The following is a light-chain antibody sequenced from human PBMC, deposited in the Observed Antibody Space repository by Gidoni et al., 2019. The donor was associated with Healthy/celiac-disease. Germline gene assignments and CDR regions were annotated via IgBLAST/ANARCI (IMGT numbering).Light chain of an antibody. Sequence: DIVMTQFPRPLPVTPGEPASISCRSSQSLLHSNGYNYLDWYLQKPGQSPQLLLYLGSTRASGFPDRLSGSGSGTDVTLKISRVEAEDVGVYYCRQALQTRFTFGPGTKVDIK. J-gene: IGKJ3*01. CDR3: RQALQTRFT. CDR1: QSLLHSNGYNY. CDR2: LGS. V-gene: IGKV2-28*01.